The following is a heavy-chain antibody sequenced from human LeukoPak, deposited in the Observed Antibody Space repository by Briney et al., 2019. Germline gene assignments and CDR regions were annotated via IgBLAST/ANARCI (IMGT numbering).Heavy chain of an antibody. CDR1: GFTFSSYE. Sequence: GGSLRLSCAASGFTFSSYEMNWVRQAPGKGLEWVSYISSSGSTIYYADSVKGRFTISRDNAKNSLYLQMNSLRAEDTAVYYCARDGCSGGSCSSYYYCGMDVWVQGTTVTVSS. D-gene: IGHD2-15*01. V-gene: IGHV3-48*03. CDR3: ARDGCSGGSCSSYYYCGMDV. J-gene: IGHJ6*02. CDR2: ISSSGSTI.